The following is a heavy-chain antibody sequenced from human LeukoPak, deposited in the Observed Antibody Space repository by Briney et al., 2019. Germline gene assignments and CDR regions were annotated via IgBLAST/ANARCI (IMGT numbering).Heavy chain of an antibody. J-gene: IGHJ6*02. CDR1: GGSISSYY. V-gene: IGHV4-4*07. CDR2: IYTSGST. D-gene: IGHD5-24*01. CDR3: ARERPLQTYYYYGMDV. Sequence: SETLSLTCTVSGGSISSYYWSWIRQPAGKGLGWIGRIYTSGSTNYNPSLKSRVSMSVDTSKNQFSLKLSSVTAADTAVYYCARERPLQTYYYYGMDVWGQGTTVTVSS.